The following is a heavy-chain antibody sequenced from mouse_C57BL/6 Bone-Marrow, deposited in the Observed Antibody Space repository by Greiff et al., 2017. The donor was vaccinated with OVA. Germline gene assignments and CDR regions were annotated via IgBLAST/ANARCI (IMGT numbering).Heavy chain of an antibody. CDR2: ISSGSSTI. D-gene: IGHD2-3*01. V-gene: IGHV5-17*01. CDR3: ARRDGYYPYFDY. Sequence: EVMLVESGGGLVKPGGSLKLSCAASGFTFSDYGMHWVRQAPEKGLEWVAYISSGSSTIYYADTVKGRFTISRDNAKNTLFLQMTSLRSEDTAMYYCARRDGYYPYFDYWGQGTTLTVSS. J-gene: IGHJ2*01. CDR1: GFTFSDYG.